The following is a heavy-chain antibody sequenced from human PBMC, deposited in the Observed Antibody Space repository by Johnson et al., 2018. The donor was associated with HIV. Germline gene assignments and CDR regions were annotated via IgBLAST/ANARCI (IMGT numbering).Heavy chain of an antibody. CDR3: ARACRDGYTCDAFDI. Sequence: VQLVESGGGLVQPGGSLILSCAASGFTVSSYYMSWVRQAPGKGLEWVSVLFSGGTIYFADSVKGRFTISRDNSKNTLYLQMNSLRAEDTAVYYCARACRDGYTCDAFDIWGQGTMVTVSS. J-gene: IGHJ3*02. CDR1: GFTVSSYY. CDR2: LFSGGTI. V-gene: IGHV3-66*01. D-gene: IGHD5-24*01.